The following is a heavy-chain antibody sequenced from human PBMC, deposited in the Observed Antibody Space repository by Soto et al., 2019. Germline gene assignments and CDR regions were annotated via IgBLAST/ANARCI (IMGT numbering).Heavy chain of an antibody. V-gene: IGHV1-18*01. CDR1: GYTFSSYA. Sequence: ASVKVSCKASGYTFSSYAISWVRQAPGHGLEWMGWISPYNGNTNYAQNLQGRVTMTTDTSTTTAYMELRSLRSGDTAVYYCARGTTVTTTPTYYYMDVWGIGTTVTVSS. J-gene: IGHJ6*03. D-gene: IGHD4-4*01. CDR2: ISPYNGNT. CDR3: ARGTTVTTTPTYYYMDV.